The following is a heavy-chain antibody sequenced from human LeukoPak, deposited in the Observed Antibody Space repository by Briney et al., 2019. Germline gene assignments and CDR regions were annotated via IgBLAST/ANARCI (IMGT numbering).Heavy chain of an antibody. CDR2: IYYSGST. D-gene: IGHD3-22*01. J-gene: IGHJ4*02. CDR1: GGSISSSSYY. Sequence: SETLSLTCTVSGGSISSSSYYWGWIRQPPGKGLEWIGNIYYSGSTYYNPSLKSRVTISVDTSKNQFSLKLSSVTAADTAVYYCARDPYDSSGYAFDYWGQGTLVTVSS. CDR3: ARDPYDSSGYAFDY. V-gene: IGHV4-39*07.